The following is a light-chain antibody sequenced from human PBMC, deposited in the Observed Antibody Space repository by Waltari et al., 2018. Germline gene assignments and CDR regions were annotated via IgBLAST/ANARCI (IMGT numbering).Light chain of an antibody. V-gene: IGKV1-39*01. Sequence: DIQMTPSPSSLSASVGDRVTITCRASQRISSYLNWYQQKPGKAPKLLIYAASSLQSGVPSRFSGSGSGTDFTLTISSLQPEDFATYYCQQSYSTPWTFGQGTKVEIK. CDR1: QRISSY. CDR3: QQSYSTPWT. CDR2: AAS. J-gene: IGKJ1*01.